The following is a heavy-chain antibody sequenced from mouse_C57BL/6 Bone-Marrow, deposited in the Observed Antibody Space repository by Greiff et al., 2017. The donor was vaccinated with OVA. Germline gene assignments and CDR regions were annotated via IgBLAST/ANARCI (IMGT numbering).Heavy chain of an antibody. V-gene: IGHV5-16*01. J-gene: IGHJ4*01. CDR3: ARDNRLRRRFYAMDY. CDR1: GFTFSDYY. Sequence: EVKLVESEGGLVQPGSSMKLSCTASGFTFSDYYMAWVRQVPEKGLEWVANINYDGSSTYYLDSLKSRFIISRDNAKNILYLQMSSLKSEDTATYYCARDNRLRRRFYAMDYWGQGTSVTVSS. D-gene: IGHD2-4*01. CDR2: INYDGSST.